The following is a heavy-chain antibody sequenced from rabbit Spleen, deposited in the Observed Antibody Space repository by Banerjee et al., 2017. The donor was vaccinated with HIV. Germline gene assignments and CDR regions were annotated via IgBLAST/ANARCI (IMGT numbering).Heavy chain of an antibody. CDR2: IDTGSSGFT. CDR3: ARDTSGSFSSYGMDL. Sequence: QSLEESGGDLVKPGASLTLTCTASGVSFSSSSYMCWVRQAPGKGLEWIACIDTGSSGFTYFATWAKGRFTCSKTSSTTVTLQMTRLTAADTATYFCARDTSGSFSSYGMDLWGQGTLVTVS. V-gene: IGHV1S40*01. CDR1: GVSFSSSSY. J-gene: IGHJ6*01. D-gene: IGHD1-1*01.